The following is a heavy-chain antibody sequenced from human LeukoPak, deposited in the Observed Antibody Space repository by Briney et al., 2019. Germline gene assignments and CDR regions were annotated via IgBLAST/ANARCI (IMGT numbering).Heavy chain of an antibody. CDR1: GYTFTSYA. D-gene: IGHD6-19*01. V-gene: IGHV7-4-1*02. CDR2: INTNTGNP. Sequence: GASVKVSCKASGYTFTSYAMNWVRQAPGQGLEWMGWINTNTGNPTYAQGFTGRFVFSLDTSVSTAYLQISSLKAEDTAVYYCARDLGTPPLSGWYVWNPFDYWGQGTLVTVSS. J-gene: IGHJ4*02. CDR3: ARDLGTPPLSGWYVWNPFDY.